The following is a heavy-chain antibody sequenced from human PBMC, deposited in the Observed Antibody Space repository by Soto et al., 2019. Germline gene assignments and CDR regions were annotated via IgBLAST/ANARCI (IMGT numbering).Heavy chain of an antibody. CDR3: AATCSSTSCYEGGVDP. J-gene: IGHJ5*02. CDR1: GFTFTSSA. Sequence: QMQLVQSGPEVKKPGTSVKVSCKASGFTFTSSAMQWVRQARGQRLEWIGWIVVGSGNTNYAQKFQERVTITRDMSTSTAYMELSSLRSEDTDVYYCAATCSSTSCYEGGVDPWGQGTLVTVSS. D-gene: IGHD2-2*01. V-gene: IGHV1-58*02. CDR2: IVVGSGNT.